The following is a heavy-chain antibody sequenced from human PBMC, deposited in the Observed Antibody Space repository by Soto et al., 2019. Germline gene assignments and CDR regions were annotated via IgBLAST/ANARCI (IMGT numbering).Heavy chain of an antibody. CDR2: IYYSGST. J-gene: IGHJ4*02. Sequence: SETLSLTCTVSGGSISSGDYYWSWIRQPPGKGLEWIGYIYYSGSTYYNPSLKSRVTISVDTSKNQFSLKLSSVTAADTAVYYCAGGYYYDSSGYFYWGQGTLVTVSS. CDR1: GGSISSGDYY. V-gene: IGHV4-30-4*01. D-gene: IGHD3-22*01. CDR3: AGGYYYDSSGYFY.